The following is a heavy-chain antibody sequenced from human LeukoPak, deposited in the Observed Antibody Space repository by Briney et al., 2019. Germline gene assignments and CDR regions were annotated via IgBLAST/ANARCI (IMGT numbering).Heavy chain of an antibody. CDR3: ARSSYSSSSSV. V-gene: IGHV3-7*03. CDR1: GFTFSGFW. J-gene: IGHJ3*01. D-gene: IGHD6-6*01. Sequence: GGSLRLSCAVSGFTFSGFWMSWSRQAPGKGLEWVASINSDGSEGYYADAVKGRFTISRDNAKNSLYLQINSLRAEDTAVYYCARSSYSSSSSVWGQGTMVTVSS. CDR2: INSDGSEG.